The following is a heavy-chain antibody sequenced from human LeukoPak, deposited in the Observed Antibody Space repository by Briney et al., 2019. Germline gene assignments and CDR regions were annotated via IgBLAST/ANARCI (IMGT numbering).Heavy chain of an antibody. CDR1: GFTFSSYA. J-gene: IGHJ4*02. CDR2: ISGSGGST. D-gene: IGHD4-17*01. V-gene: IGHV3-23*01. Sequence: GGSLRLSCAASGFTFSSYAMSWVRQAPGKGLEWVSAISGSGGSTYYADSVKGRFTISRDNSKNTLYLQMNSLRAEDTAVYYCARVTFYGEGNYWGQGTLVTVSS. CDR3: ARVTFYGEGNY.